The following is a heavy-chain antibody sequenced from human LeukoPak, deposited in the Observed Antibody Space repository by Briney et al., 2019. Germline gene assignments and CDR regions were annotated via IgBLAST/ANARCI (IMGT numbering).Heavy chain of an antibody. V-gene: IGHV1-69*15. Sequence: ASVKVSCKASGGTFSSYAITWVRQAPGQGLEWMGRIIPIFGTANYAQRFQGRVTITSDESTRTAYMELSSLRSEDTAVYYCARDRGERGTSWSLPAQAFDIWGQGTMVTVSS. CDR2: IIPIFGTA. CDR3: ARDRGERGTSWSLPAQAFDI. J-gene: IGHJ3*02. D-gene: IGHD6-13*01. CDR1: GGTFSSYA.